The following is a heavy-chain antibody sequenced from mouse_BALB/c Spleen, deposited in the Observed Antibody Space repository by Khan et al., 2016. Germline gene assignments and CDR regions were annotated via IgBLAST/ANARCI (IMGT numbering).Heavy chain of an antibody. V-gene: IGHV1S30*01. Sequence: VQLQQSGPELVKPGASVKISCKASDYSFTGYIMNWVKQSHGKSLEWIGDINPYNGGTSYNQKFKGKATLTVDTSSSTAYMELHSLTSEDSLVYYCARRYYGSSYFDYGGQGTTLTVSS. J-gene: IGHJ2*01. CDR1: DYSFTGYI. CDR3: ARRYYGSSYFDY. D-gene: IGHD1-1*01. CDR2: INPYNGGT.